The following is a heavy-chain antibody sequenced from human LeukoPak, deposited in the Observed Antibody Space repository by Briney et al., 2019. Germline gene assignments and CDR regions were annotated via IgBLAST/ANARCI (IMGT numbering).Heavy chain of an antibody. Sequence: PGGSLRLSCAASGFTFSSYAMSWVRQAPGKGLGWVSAISGSGGGTYYADSMKGRFTISRDNSKNTMNLQINSLRAEDKAVYYCATAWGLWFGELLAQGSDYWGQGTLVTVSS. V-gene: IGHV3-23*01. J-gene: IGHJ4*02. CDR2: ISGSGGGT. CDR1: GFTFSSYA. D-gene: IGHD3-10*01. CDR3: ATAWGLWFGELLAQGSDY.